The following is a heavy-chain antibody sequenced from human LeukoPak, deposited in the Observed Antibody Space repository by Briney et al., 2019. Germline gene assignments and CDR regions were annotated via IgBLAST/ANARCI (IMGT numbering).Heavy chain of an antibody. D-gene: IGHD4-17*01. CDR1: GYSFTSYW. CDR3: ARHAFSSYGRLFAFDY. CDR2: IYPGDSGT. Sequence: GESLKISCKGSGYSFTSYWIGWVRQIPGKGLGWMGIIYPGDSGTRYTPSFQGQVTISADKSISTAYLQWSSLKASDTAMYYCARHAFSSYGRLFAFDYWGQGTLVTVSS. V-gene: IGHV5-51*01. J-gene: IGHJ4*02.